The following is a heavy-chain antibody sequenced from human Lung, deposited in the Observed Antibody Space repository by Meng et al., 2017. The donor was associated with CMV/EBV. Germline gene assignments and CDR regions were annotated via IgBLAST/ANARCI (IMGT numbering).Heavy chain of an antibody. CDR2: INSYSGHT. CDR3: ARVYCSGGSCYSPFDY. V-gene: IGHV1-18*01. Sequence: ASVXVSXKASGYTFSDYGIGWVRQAPGQGLEWMGWINSYSGHTNYAQKLQGRVTMTTDTSTSSAYMELRSLRSDDTAVYYCARVYCSGGSCYSPFDYWGQGXLVTVSS. D-gene: IGHD2-15*01. CDR1: GYTFSDYG. J-gene: IGHJ4*02.